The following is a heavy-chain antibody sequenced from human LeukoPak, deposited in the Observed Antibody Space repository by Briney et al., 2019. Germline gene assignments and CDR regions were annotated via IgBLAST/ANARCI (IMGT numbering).Heavy chain of an antibody. V-gene: IGHV3-7*01. D-gene: IGHD3-10*01. CDR2: IKQDGSEK. Sequence: PGGSLRLSCAASGFTFSSYWMSWVRQAPGKGLEWVANIKQDGSEKFYVDSVKGRFTISRDNAKNSLYLQMNSLRAEDTAVYYCARERRGQRRDAFDIWGQGTMVTVSS. CDR3: ARERRGQRRDAFDI. J-gene: IGHJ3*02. CDR1: GFTFSSYW.